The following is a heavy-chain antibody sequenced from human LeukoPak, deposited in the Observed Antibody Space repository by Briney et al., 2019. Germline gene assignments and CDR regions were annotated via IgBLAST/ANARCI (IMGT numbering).Heavy chain of an antibody. J-gene: IGHJ6*02. V-gene: IGHV1-46*01. CDR1: GYTFTSYY. D-gene: IGHD3-3*01. CDR3: ARATIFGWVFDYYYGMDV. Sequence: ASVKVSCKASGYTFTSYYMHWVRQAPGQGLEWMGIINPSGGSTSYAQKFQGRVAMTRDTSTSTVYMELSSLRSEDTAVYYCARATIFGWVFDYYYGMDVWGQGTTVTVSS. CDR2: INPSGGST.